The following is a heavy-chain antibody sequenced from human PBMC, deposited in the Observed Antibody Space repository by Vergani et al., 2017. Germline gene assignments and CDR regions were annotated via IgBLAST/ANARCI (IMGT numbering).Heavy chain of an antibody. J-gene: IGHJ6*03. D-gene: IGHD3-3*01. CDR2: INHSGST. CDR1: GGSFSGYY. V-gene: IGHV4-34*01. Sequence: QVQLQQWGAGLLKPSETLSLTCAVYGGSFSGYYWSWIRQPPGKGLEWIGEINHSGSTNYNPSLKSRVTISVATSKNQFSLKLSSVTAADSAVYYWARGKYYDVWSGYYSQRNDDYYYMDVSSKGCTVTVS. CDR3: ARGKYYDVWSGYYSQRNDDYYYMDV.